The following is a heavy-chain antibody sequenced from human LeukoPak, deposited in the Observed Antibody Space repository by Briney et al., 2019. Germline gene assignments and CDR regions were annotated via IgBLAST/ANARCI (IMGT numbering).Heavy chain of an antibody. CDR1: GGTFGSYA. CDR2: VIAISGLA. D-gene: IGHD2-21*02. CDR3: ARDRSDAYCGGDCYSANYYYYGMDV. V-gene: IGHV1-69*04. Sequence: APLKVSCKASGGTFGSYAISCGRQASGHGLDWMGRVIAISGLADYAQKSQGRVMITADKSTSTAYMELSSLRSDDTAVYYCARDRSDAYCGGDCYSANYYYYGMDVWGQGTTVTVSS. J-gene: IGHJ6*02.